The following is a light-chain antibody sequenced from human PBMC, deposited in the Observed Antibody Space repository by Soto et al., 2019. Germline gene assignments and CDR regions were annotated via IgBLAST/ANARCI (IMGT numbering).Light chain of an antibody. CDR1: QSISSS. Sequence: DIQMTQSPSSLSASVGDRVTITCRASQSISSSLNWYQQKPGKAPNLLIYAASTLQSGVPSRFSGSGSGTDFTLTISSLQPEDFATYYCQQSYNMPRTFGQGTKVEIK. CDR3: QQSYNMPRT. J-gene: IGKJ1*01. V-gene: IGKV1-39*01. CDR2: AAS.